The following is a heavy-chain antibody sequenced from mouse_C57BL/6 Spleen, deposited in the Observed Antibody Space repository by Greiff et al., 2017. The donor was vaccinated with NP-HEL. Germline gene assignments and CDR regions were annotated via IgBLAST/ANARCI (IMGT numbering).Heavy chain of an antibody. CDR2: IWGGGST. Sequence: VKLVESGPGLVAPSQSLSITCTVSGFSLTSYGVDWVRQPPGKGLEWLGVIWGGGSTNYYSALMSRLSISKDNSKSQVFLKKNSLQTDDTAMYYCAKRNWDGAMDYWGQGTSVTVSS. V-gene: IGHV2-9*01. CDR3: AKRNWDGAMDY. J-gene: IGHJ4*01. D-gene: IGHD4-1*01. CDR1: GFSLTSYG.